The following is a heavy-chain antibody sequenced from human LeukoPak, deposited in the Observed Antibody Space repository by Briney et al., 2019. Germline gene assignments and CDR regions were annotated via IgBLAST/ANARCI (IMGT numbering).Heavy chain of an antibody. D-gene: IGHD3-3*01. CDR2: IKQDGSEK. V-gene: IGHV3-7*01. Sequence: PGGSLRLSCAASGFTFSSYWMSWVRQAPGKGLEWMANIKQDGSEKYYVDSVKGRFTISRDNAKNSLYLQMNSLRAEDTAVYYCARVLDFWSGSADYWGQGTLATVSS. J-gene: IGHJ4*02. CDR3: ARVLDFWSGSADY. CDR1: GFTFSSYW.